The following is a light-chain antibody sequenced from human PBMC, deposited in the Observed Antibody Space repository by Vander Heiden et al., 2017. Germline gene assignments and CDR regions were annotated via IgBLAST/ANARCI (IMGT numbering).Light chain of an antibody. CDR2: KGS. J-gene: IGKJ1*01. Sequence: VVMTQSPLSLPVTLGQPASISCRSSQSLVYSDGNTYFNGFHQRPGQSPRRLIYKGSNRDSGVPARFSGSGSGTDFTLKISRVAAEDVGVYYCRQGKHWPRTCGQGTKVEIK. CDR3: RQGKHWPRT. CDR1: QSLVYSDGNTY. V-gene: IGKV2-30*01.